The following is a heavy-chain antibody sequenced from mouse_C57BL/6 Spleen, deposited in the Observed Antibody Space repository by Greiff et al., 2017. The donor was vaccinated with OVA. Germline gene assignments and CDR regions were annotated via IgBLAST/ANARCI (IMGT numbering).Heavy chain of an antibody. V-gene: IGHV1-50*01. CDR3: ARYDGYYPLDY. Sequence: QVQLQQPGAELVKPGASVKLSCKASGYTFTSYWMQWVKQRPGQGLEWIGEIDPSDSYTNYNQQFKGKATLTVDTSSSTAYMQLSSLTSEDSAVYYCARYDGYYPLDYWGQGTTLTVSS. J-gene: IGHJ2*01. CDR1: GYTFTSYW. D-gene: IGHD2-3*01. CDR2: IDPSDSYT.